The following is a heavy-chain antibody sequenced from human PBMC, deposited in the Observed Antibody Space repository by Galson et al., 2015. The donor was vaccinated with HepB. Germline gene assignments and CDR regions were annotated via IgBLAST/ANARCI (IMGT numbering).Heavy chain of an antibody. CDR1: GYTFTSYD. CDR2: MNPNSGNT. CDR3: ARLYYYGSGTYYRIGDYYYYYMDV. D-gene: IGHD3-10*01. V-gene: IGHV1-8*01. J-gene: IGHJ6*03. Sequence: SVKVSCKASGYTFTSYDINWVRQATGQGLEWMGWMNPNSGNTGYAQKFQGRVTMTRNTSISTAYMELSSLRSEDTAVYYCARLYYYGSGTYYRIGDYYYYYMDVWGKGTTVTVSS.